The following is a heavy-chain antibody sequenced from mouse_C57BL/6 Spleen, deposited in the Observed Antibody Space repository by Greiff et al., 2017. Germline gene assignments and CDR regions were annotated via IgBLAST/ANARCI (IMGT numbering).Heavy chain of an antibody. CDR3: ARHYYGRRGDYFDY. J-gene: IGHJ2*01. V-gene: IGHV1-20*01. D-gene: IGHD1-1*01. Sequence: VQLKESGPELVKPGDSVTISCKASGYSFTGYFMNWVMQSHGKSLEWIGRINPYNGDTFYNQKFKGKATLTVDKSSSTAHMELRSLTSEDSAVYYCARHYYGRRGDYFDYWGQGTTLTVSS. CDR1: GYSFTGYF. CDR2: INPYNGDT.